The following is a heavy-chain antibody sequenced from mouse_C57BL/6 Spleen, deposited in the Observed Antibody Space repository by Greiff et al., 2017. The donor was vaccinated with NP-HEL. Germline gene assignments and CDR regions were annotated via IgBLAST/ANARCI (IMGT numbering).Heavy chain of an antibody. V-gene: IGHV1-64*01. CDR3: ARCEPYDYDGGFAY. Sequence: QVQLQQPGAELVKPGASVKLSCKASGYTFTSYWMHWVKQRPGQGLEWIGMIHPNSGSTNYNEKFKSKATLTVDKSSSTAYMQLISLTSEDSAVYYCARCEPYDYDGGFAYWGQGTLVTVSA. D-gene: IGHD2-4*01. CDR1: GYTFTSYW. J-gene: IGHJ3*01. CDR2: IHPNSGST.